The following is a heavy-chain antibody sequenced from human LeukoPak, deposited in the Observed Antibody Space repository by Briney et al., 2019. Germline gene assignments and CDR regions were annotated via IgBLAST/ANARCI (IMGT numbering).Heavy chain of an antibody. CDR2: IRSKAYSGTT. CDR3: TRTAPHSSGWCFDY. Sequence: PGRSLRLSCTASGFTFGDYAMSWVRQAPGKGLEWVGFIRSKAYSGTTEYAASVKGRFTISRDDSKSIAYLQMNSLKTEDTAVYYCTRTAPHSSGWCFDYWGQGTLVTVSS. J-gene: IGHJ4*02. V-gene: IGHV3-49*04. D-gene: IGHD6-19*01. CDR1: GFTFGDYA.